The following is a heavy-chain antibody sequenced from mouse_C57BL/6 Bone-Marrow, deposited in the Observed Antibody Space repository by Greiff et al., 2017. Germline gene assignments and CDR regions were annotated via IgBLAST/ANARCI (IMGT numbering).Heavy chain of an antibody. CDR1: GFNIKDDY. CDR3: SGSNCAGFAY. CDR2: IDPENGDT. D-gene: IGHD2-5*01. J-gene: IGHJ3*01. Sequence: VQLKQSGAELVRPGASVKLSCTASGFNIKDDYMHWVKQRPEQGLEWIGWIDPENGDTEYASKFQGKATITADTSSNTASLQLSSLTSEDTAVYYCSGSNCAGFAYWGQGTLVTVSA. V-gene: IGHV14-4*01.